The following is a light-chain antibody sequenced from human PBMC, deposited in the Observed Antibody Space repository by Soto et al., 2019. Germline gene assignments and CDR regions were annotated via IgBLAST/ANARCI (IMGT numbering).Light chain of an antibody. CDR2: EVN. CDR1: SSDVGSYNR. J-gene: IGLJ1*01. CDR3: SSYTTSSTLV. V-gene: IGLV2-18*02. Sequence: QSALTQPPSVSGSPGQSVTISCTGTSSDVGSYNRLSWYQQPPGTAPKLIMYEVNTRPSGVPDRFSGSKSDNTASLTISGLQAEDEADYYCSSYTTSSTLVFGTGTKVTVL.